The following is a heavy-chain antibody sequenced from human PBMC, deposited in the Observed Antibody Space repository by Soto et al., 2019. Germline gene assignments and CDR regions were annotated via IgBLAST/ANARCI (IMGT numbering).Heavy chain of an antibody. Sequence: PGGSLRLSCAASGFTFSSYGMHWVRQAPGKGLEWVAVIWYDGSNKYYADSVKGRFTISRDNSTSTVSMELSSLRYEDTALYYCTRGGAIVVVTAPFDLWGQGTLVTVSS. V-gene: IGHV3-33*01. CDR2: IWYDGSNK. J-gene: IGHJ5*02. CDR1: GFTFSSYG. D-gene: IGHD2-21*02. CDR3: TRGGAIVVVTAPFDL.